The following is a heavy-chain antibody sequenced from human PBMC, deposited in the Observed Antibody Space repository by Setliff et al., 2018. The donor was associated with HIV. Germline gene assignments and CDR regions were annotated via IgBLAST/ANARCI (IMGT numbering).Heavy chain of an antibody. V-gene: IGHV4-39*01. CDR2: IYHTGST. CDR3: ARSIVHVERGYYYFDY. D-gene: IGHD3-22*01. Sequence: SETLSLTCTVSGGSNNSTSYYWGWIRQPPGNGLEWIGSIYHTGSTYYKPSLKSRVTISVDTSKDQFSLRLSSVAAGDTAVYYCARSIVHVERGYYYFDYWGQGTLVTVSS. J-gene: IGHJ4*02. CDR1: GGSNNSTSYY.